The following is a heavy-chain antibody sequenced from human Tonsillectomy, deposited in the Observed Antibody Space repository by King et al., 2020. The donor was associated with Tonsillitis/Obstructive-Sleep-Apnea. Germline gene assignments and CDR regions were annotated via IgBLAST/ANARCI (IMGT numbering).Heavy chain of an antibody. CDR1: GFTFSSYA. Sequence: VQLVESGGGVVQPGRSLRLSCAASGFTFSSYAMHWVRQGPGKGLEWAAVISYDGSDKYYADSVKGRLTISRDNSKSTLYLQMNSLKPEDTAVYYCARAHYYDSSGYPCYYHGMDVWGQGTSVTVSS. V-gene: IGHV3-30*04. D-gene: IGHD3-22*01. J-gene: IGHJ6*02. CDR2: ISYDGSDK. CDR3: ARAHYYDSSGYPCYYHGMDV.